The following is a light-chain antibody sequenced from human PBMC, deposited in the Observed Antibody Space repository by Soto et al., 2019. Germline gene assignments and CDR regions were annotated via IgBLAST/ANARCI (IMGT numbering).Light chain of an antibody. V-gene: IGKV1-5*01. CDR3: QQYNSYST. CDR1: QSISTR. Sequence: DIQMTQSPSTLSASVGDRVTITCRASQSISTRLAWYQQKPGKAPKLLIYDASSLEGGVPSRFSGSASGTEFTLTISSLQPDGFATYYCQQYNSYSTFGQGTKVEIK. J-gene: IGKJ1*01. CDR2: DAS.